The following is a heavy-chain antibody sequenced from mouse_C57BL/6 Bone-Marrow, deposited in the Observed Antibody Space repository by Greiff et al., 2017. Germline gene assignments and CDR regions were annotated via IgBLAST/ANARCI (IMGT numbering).Heavy chain of an antibody. J-gene: IGHJ1*03. CDR2: FYPGSGSI. Sequence: VQLQQSGAELVKPGASVKLSCKASGYTFTEYTIHWVKQRSGQGLEWIGWFYPGSGSIKYNEKFKDKATLTADKSSSTVYMELSRLTSEDSAVYFCARHEESPSTTRADWYFDVWGTGTTVTVSS. CDR3: ARHEESPSTTRADWYFDV. V-gene: IGHV1-62-2*01. D-gene: IGHD2-14*01. CDR1: GYTFTEYT.